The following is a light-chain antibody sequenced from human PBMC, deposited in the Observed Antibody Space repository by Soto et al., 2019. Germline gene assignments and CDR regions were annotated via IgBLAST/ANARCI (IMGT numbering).Light chain of an antibody. CDR3: QHYGSSPYT. CDR1: QSVSSSY. CDR2: GAS. Sequence: EIVLTQSPGTLSLSPGERATLSCRASQSVSSSYLAWYQQKPGQAPRLLIYGASSRATGIPDRVSGSGSGTDFTLTISRLEPKDFAVYYCQHYGSSPYTFGQGTMLEIK. J-gene: IGKJ2*01. V-gene: IGKV3-20*01.